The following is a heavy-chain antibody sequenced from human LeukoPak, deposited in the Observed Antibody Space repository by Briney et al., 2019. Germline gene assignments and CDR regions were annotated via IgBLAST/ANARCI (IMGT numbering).Heavy chain of an antibody. CDR2: IRVTDGSA. D-gene: IGHD4-17*01. CDR3: AKGDYGDFTVFDY. V-gene: IGHV3-23*01. Sequence: GGSLRLSCAASGFPFSTYDMTWVRQAPGKALEWVSAIRVTDGSAYYADSVKGRFTISRDNSKNTMYLQMNSLRAEDTAVYYCAKGDYGDFTVFDYWGQGTLVTVSS. CDR1: GFPFSTYD. J-gene: IGHJ4*02.